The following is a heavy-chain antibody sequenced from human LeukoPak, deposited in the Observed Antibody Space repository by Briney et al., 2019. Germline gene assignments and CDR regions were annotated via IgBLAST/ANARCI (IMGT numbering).Heavy chain of an antibody. J-gene: IGHJ4*02. D-gene: IGHD1-26*01. CDR1: GFTFSSYG. Sequence: PVGSLRLSCAASGFTFSSYGMHWVRQAPGKGLEWVAVIWYDGSNKYYADSVKGRFTISRDNSKNTLYLQMNSLRAENTAVYYFAKDLGSGSLDYWGQGTLVTVSS. CDR2: IWYDGSNK. CDR3: AKDLGSGSLDY. V-gene: IGHV3-33*06.